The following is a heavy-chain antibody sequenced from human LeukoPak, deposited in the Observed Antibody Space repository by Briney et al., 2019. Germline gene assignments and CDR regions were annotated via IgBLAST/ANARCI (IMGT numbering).Heavy chain of an antibody. CDR3: ARDRVSSSNAFDI. CDR1: GGSFSGYY. V-gene: IGHV4-4*07. D-gene: IGHD6-6*01. J-gene: IGHJ3*02. Sequence: PSETLSLTCAVYGGSFSGYYWSWIRQPAGKGLEWIGRIYTSGSTNYNPSLKSRVTMSVDTSKNQFSLKLSSVTAADTAVYYCARDRVSSSNAFDIWGQGTMVTVSS. CDR2: IYTSGST.